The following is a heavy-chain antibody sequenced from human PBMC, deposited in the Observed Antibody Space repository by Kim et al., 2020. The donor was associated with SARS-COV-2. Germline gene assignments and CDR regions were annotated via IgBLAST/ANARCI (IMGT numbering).Heavy chain of an antibody. J-gene: IGHJ2*01. CDR2: ITSSSTYI. V-gene: IGHV3-21*01. CDR1: GFTFSSYS. Sequence: GGSLRLSCAASGFTFSSYSMNWGRQAPGKGLEWVSSITSSSTYIYYADSVKGRFTISRDNAKNTLSLQMNSLRAEDAAVYYCVRGGKYFDLWGRGTLGTVSS. D-gene: IGHD3-10*01. CDR3: VRGGKYFDL.